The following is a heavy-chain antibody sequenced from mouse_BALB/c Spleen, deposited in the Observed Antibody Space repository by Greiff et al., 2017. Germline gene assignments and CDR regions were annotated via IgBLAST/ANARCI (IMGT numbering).Heavy chain of an antibody. CDR1: GFTFSDYY. V-gene: IGHV5-4*02. CDR2: ISDGGSYT. Sequence: DVQLVESGGGLVKPGGSLKLSCAASGFTFSDYYMYWVRQTPEKRLEWVATISDGGSYTYYPDSVKGRFTISRDNAKNNLYLQMSSLKSEDTAMYYCARGGNYWGQGTSVTVSS. CDR3: ARGGNY. J-gene: IGHJ4*01.